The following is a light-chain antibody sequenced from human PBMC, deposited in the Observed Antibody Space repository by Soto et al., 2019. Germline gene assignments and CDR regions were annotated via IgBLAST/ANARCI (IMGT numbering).Light chain of an antibody. Sequence: DIQMTQSPASLSASVGDRVTITCRASQTISSYINWYQQKPGKAPKLLIYGASTLQSGVPSRFSGSGSGADFTITISSLQPEDSATYYCQLSHTTLTFGQGTRLEIK. J-gene: IGKJ5*01. CDR2: GAS. CDR3: QLSHTTLT. CDR1: QTISSY. V-gene: IGKV1-39*01.